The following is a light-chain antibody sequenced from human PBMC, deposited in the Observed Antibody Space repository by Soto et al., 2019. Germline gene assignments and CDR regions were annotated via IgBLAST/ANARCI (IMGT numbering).Light chain of an antibody. CDR2: AAS. J-gene: IGKJ4*01. Sequence: DIQMTQSPSSLSASVGDRVTLTCRASQSISSYLNWYQQKPGKAPKLLIYAASSLQSGVPSRFSGSGSGTEFTLTISSLQPEDFATYYCQQNYSTPPLTFGGGTKVEIK. CDR3: QQNYSTPPLT. V-gene: IGKV1-39*01. CDR1: QSISSY.